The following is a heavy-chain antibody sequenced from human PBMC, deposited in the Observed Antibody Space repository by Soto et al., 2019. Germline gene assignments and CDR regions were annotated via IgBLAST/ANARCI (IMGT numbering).Heavy chain of an antibody. Sequence: GGSLRLSCAASGFTFSSYEMNWVRQAPGKGLEWVSYISSSGTTVHYADSVKGRFTISRDNAKNSFYLQMNSLRAEDTAIYYCARDESRSYSLDYWGQGTLVTRLL. D-gene: IGHD1-26*01. CDR1: GFTFSSYE. V-gene: IGHV3-48*03. CDR2: ISSSGTTV. J-gene: IGHJ4*02. CDR3: ARDESRSYSLDY.